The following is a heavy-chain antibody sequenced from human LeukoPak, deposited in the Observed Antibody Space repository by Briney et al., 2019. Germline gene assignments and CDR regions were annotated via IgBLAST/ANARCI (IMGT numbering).Heavy chain of an antibody. V-gene: IGHV4-61*01. CDR3: ARDGYTSSWFHDAFDI. J-gene: IGHJ3*02. CDR1: GGSVSSGIYY. CDR2: IYYSGST. D-gene: IGHD6-13*01. Sequence: SETLSLTCTVSGGSVSSGIYYWSWIRQPPGKGLEWIGYIYYSGSTNYNPSLKSRVTISVYTSKNQFSLKLSSVTAADTAVYYCARDGYTSSWFHDAFDIWGQGTMVTVSS.